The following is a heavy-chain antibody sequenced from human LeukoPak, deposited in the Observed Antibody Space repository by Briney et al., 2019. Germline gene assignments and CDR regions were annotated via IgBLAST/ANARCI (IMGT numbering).Heavy chain of an antibody. Sequence: ASVKVSCKASGYTFTGYYMHWVRQAPGQGLEWMGIINPSGGSTSYAQKFQGRVTMTRDTSTSTVYMELSSLRSEDTAVYYCARDRSLNRYDFWSGYTAYGMDVWGQGTTVTVSS. D-gene: IGHD3-3*01. J-gene: IGHJ6*02. CDR3: ARDRSLNRYDFWSGYTAYGMDV. V-gene: IGHV1-46*01. CDR1: GYTFTGYY. CDR2: INPSGGST.